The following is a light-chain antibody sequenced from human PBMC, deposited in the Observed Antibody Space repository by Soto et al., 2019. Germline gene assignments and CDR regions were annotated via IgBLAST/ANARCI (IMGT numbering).Light chain of an antibody. V-gene: IGKV3-20*01. Sequence: EIVLTQSPGTLSLSPGERATLSCSASQSVSSSYLAGYQQKPGQAPRRLIYGASSRATGIPDRFSGSGSGTDFTLTISRLEPEDFAVYYCQQYGSAPLTFGGGTKVEIK. J-gene: IGKJ4*01. CDR1: QSVSSSY. CDR3: QQYGSAPLT. CDR2: GAS.